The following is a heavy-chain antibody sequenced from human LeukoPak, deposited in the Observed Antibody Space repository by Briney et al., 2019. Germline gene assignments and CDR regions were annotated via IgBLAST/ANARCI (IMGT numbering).Heavy chain of an antibody. J-gene: IGHJ4*02. D-gene: IGHD4-23*01. CDR3: ASGAWAARLNS. V-gene: IGHV4-34*12. CDR2: IFDGKTI. Sequence: SDTLSPTCAVYGESLNYYYWSWIRQSPGKGLEWIGDIFDGKTINYNPSLKSRVTISAATSSQQFSLNLKSVTAADTAVYFCASGAWAARLNSWAQGALVIVSS. CDR1: GESLNYYY.